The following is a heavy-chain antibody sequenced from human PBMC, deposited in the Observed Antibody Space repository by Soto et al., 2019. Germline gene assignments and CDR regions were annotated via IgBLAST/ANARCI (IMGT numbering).Heavy chain of an antibody. CDR2: IHYTGST. J-gene: IGHJ5*02. CDR1: GGSMSRYY. Sequence: PSETLSLTCTVSGGSMSRYYWTWIRQPPGKGLEWVGNIHYTGSTSYNPSLKSRVTILLGTATSQFSLKVSSVTAADTAVYYCARDLTISSTDGPLDPWGHGTLVTASS. CDR3: ARDLTISSTDGPLDP. D-gene: IGHD1-1*01. V-gene: IGHV4-59*01.